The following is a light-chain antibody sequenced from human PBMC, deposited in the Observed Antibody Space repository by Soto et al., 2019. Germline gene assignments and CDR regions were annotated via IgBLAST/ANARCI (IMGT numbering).Light chain of an antibody. V-gene: IGLV2-23*01. CDR3: CSYAGSITYA. CDR1: SSDVGSYNL. J-gene: IGLJ1*01. CDR2: EGS. Sequence: QSALTQPVSVSGSPGQSITISCSGTSSDVGSYNLVSWYQQHPGKAPQLLIYEGSKLLSGVSNRFSGSKSGNTASLTISGLQAEDEANYYCCSYAGSITYACGNGTKVTGL.